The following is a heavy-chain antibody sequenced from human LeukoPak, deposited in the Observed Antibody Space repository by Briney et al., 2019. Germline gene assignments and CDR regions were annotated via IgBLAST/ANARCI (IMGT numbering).Heavy chain of an antibody. J-gene: IGHJ4*02. V-gene: IGHV3-7*01. CDR3: ARDRGYSSFDY. CDR1: GCTFSNSW. D-gene: IGHD2-15*01. CDR2: INPDGSKV. Sequence: GGSLRLSCAVYGCTFSNSWMTWVRQAPGKDLEWVATINPDGSKVAYVGSVKGRFTISRDNAKNSVYLQMSSLRVEETGVFYCARDRGYSSFDYWGQGALVAVSS.